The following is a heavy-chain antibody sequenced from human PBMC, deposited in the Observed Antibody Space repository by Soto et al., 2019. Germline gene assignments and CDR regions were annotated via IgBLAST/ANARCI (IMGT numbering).Heavy chain of an antibody. CDR2: MSGSGGTT. Sequence: GGSLRLSCGASGFTFSTSVMNWVRQAPGKGLEWVSAMSGSGGTTYYADSVKGRFTISRDNSNNTLYLQTNSLGADDAGIYYCAKSQSGSYFAAFDVWGQGTMVTVSS. D-gene: IGHD1-26*01. V-gene: IGHV3-23*01. CDR1: GFTFSTSV. CDR3: AKSQSGSYFAAFDV. J-gene: IGHJ3*01.